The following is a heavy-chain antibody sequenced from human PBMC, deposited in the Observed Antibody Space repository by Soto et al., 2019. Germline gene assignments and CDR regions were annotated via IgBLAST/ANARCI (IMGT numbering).Heavy chain of an antibody. V-gene: IGHV1-2*02. CDR1: GYTFTGYY. CDR2: INPNSGCT. J-gene: IGHJ4*02. CDR3: ARLPNIVLVAAATTRVRGVNQDY. D-gene: IGHD2-2*01. Sequence: ASVKVSCKASGYTFTGYYMHWVRQAPGQGLEWMGWINPNSGCTDYAQKFQGRVTLTRDTSISTAYMELGRLRSDDTAGYYCARLPNIVLVAAATTRVRGVNQDYWGQGTLVTVSS.